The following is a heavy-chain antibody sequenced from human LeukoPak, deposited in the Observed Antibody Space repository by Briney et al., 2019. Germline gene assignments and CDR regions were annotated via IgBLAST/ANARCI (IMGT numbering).Heavy chain of an antibody. CDR3: ARTYYYDSSGYRFDY. CDR1: GYTFTSYS. V-gene: IGHV1-18*01. D-gene: IGHD3-22*01. J-gene: IGHJ4*02. Sequence: ASVKVSCKASGYTFTSYSINWVRQAPGQGLEWMGWISAYNGNTKYAQKVQGRVTMTTDTSTSTAYMELRSLRSDDTAVYYCARTYYYDSSGYRFDYGGQGTLVTVSS. CDR2: ISAYNGNT.